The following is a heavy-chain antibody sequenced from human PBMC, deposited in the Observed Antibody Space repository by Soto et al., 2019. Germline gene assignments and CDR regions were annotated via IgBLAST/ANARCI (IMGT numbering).Heavy chain of an antibody. J-gene: IGHJ4*02. CDR1: GFTFSSYW. CDR3: ARAKSRIVVVPAARSYYVDD. V-gene: IGHV3-7*03. D-gene: IGHD2-2*01. CDR2: IKQDGSEK. Sequence: EVQLVESGGGLVQPGGSLRLSCAASGFTFSSYWMSWVRQAPGKGLEWVANIKQDGSEKYYVDSVKGRFTISRDNAKISLYLHMDSLRAEDTAVYYCARAKSRIVVVPAARSYYVDDWGQGTLVTVSS.